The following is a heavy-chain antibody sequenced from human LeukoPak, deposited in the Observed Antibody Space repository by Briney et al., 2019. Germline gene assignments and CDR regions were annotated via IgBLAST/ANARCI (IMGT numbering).Heavy chain of an antibody. J-gene: IGHJ4*02. V-gene: IGHV3-30*02. Sequence: GGSLRLSCTASGFAFRSHAMHWVRQAPGKGLEWVAFIRYDGSKKFYADSVKGRFTISRDNAKNLVYLQMNSLKAEDTAVYYCARNSAGAPFDYWGQGTLVTISS. CDR2: IRYDGSKK. D-gene: IGHD1-26*01. CDR3: ARNSAGAPFDY. CDR1: GFAFRSHA.